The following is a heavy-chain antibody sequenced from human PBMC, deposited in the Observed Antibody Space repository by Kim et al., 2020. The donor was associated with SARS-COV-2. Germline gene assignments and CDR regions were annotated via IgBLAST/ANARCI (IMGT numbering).Heavy chain of an antibody. CDR2: IYYSGIT. D-gene: IGHD3-10*01. V-gene: IGHV4-39*01. Sequence: SETLSLTCTVSGGSISGSSYYWGWIRQPPGKGLEWIGSIYYSGITNYNLSLKSRLTISVDTSKNLFSLKLSSVSAADTAVYYCARHNYALGIHWGQGTLVTVSS. J-gene: IGHJ4*02. CDR1: GGSISGSSYY. CDR3: ARHNYALGIH.